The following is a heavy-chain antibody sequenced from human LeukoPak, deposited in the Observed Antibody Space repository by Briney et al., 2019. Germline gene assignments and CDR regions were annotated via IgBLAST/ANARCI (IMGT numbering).Heavy chain of an antibody. CDR2: IYPDDSHT. V-gene: IGHV5-51*01. D-gene: IGHD3-3*01. CDR1: GYSFSTYW. Sequence: GESLKISCNGSGYSFSTYWIACVRQMPGKSLELKGPIYPDDSHTTYSPSFQGQLTISADKFITTAYLQWSSLKGPDTAIYYCARQEPTLFGVDYWGQGTLVTVSS. J-gene: IGHJ4*02. CDR3: ARQEPTLFGVDY.